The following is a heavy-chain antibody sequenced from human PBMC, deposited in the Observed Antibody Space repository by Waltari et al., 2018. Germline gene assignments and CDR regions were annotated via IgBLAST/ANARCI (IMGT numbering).Heavy chain of an antibody. CDR2: IYYSGSI. Sequence: QVQLQDSGPGLVTPSETLSLTCPVSGGPISSHYSSWLRPHPRKGLEWIGYIYYSGSINYNPSLKSRVTISVDTSKNQFSLKLSSVTAADTAVYYCARDSISDYIWGSYRAFDYWGQGTLVTVSS. D-gene: IGHD3-16*02. CDR3: ARDSISDYIWGSYRAFDY. CDR1: GGPISSHY. J-gene: IGHJ4*02. V-gene: IGHV4-59*11.